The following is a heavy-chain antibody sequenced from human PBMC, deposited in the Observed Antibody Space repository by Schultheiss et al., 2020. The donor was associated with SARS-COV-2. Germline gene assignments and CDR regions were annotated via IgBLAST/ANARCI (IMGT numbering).Heavy chain of an antibody. Sequence: GGSLRLSCAASGFTFSSYWMHWVRQAPGKGLVWVSRINGDGSSTAYADSVKGRFTISRDNAKNTLYLQMNSLRAEDTAVYYCARGSYGSGSDYWGQGTLVTVSS. V-gene: IGHV3-74*01. CDR1: GFTFSSYW. D-gene: IGHD3-10*01. J-gene: IGHJ4*02. CDR2: INGDGSST. CDR3: ARGSYGSGSDY.